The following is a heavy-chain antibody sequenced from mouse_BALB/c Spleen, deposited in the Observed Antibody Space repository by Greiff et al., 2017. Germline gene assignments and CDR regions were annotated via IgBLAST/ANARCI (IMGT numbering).Heavy chain of an antibody. CDR1: GFTFSSFG. CDR3: ARYVYFDV. CDR2: ISSGSSTI. V-gene: IGHV5-17*02. Sequence: EVKVVESGGGLVQPGGSRKLSCAASGFTFSSFGMHWVRQAPEKGLEWVAYISSGSSTIYYADTVKGRFTISRDNPKNTLFLQMTSLRSEDTAMYYCARYVYFDVWGAGTTVTVSS. J-gene: IGHJ1*01.